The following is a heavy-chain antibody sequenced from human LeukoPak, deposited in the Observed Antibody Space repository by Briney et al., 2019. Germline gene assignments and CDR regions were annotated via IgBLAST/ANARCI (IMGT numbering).Heavy chain of an antibody. CDR3: ARDRGAAAGH. CDR1: GFTVTNNY. CDR2: IYSGGSR. D-gene: IGHD6-13*01. J-gene: IGHJ4*02. Sequence: GGSLRLSCVASGFTVTNNYMSWVRQAPGKGLEWVSVIYSGGSRHYADSVKGRFTISRDNSRNTLYLQMTSLRVEDTAVYYCARDRGAAAGHWGQGTLVTVSS. V-gene: IGHV3-53*01.